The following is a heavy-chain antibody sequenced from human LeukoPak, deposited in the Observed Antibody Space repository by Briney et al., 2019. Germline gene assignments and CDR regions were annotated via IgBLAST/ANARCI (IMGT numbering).Heavy chain of an antibody. V-gene: IGHV1-8*02. D-gene: IGHD3-3*01. J-gene: IGHJ6*03. CDR3: ARDIGGRGYDFWSGYYYYYYMDV. CDR1: GYTFTSNN. Sequence: ASVKVSCKASGYTFTSNNINWVRQAPGQGLEWIGWMNPKSGNTDYAQKFQGRLTMTRDTSTNTAYMELSGLRSDDTAVYYCARDIGGRGYDFWSGYYYYYYMDVWGKGTTVTVSS. CDR2: MNPKSGNT.